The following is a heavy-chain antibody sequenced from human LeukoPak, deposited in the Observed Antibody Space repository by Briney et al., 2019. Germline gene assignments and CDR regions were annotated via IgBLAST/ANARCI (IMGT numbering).Heavy chain of an antibody. Sequence: GGSLRLSCAASGFTFSSYAMSWVRQAPGKGLEWVSAISGSGGSTYYADSVKGRFTISRDNSKNTLYLQMNSLRAEDTAVYYCAKSPPLYYDSSGYYDYWGQGTLVTVSS. CDR3: AKSPPLYYDSSGYYDY. CDR1: GFTFSSYA. D-gene: IGHD3-22*01. J-gene: IGHJ4*02. CDR2: ISGSGGST. V-gene: IGHV3-23*01.